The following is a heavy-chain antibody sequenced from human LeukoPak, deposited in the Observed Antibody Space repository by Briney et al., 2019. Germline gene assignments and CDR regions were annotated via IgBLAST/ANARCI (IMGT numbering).Heavy chain of an antibody. D-gene: IGHD5-18*01. J-gene: IGHJ4*02. CDR1: GFTFSSYA. Sequence: GGSLRLSCAASGFTFSSYAMSWVRQAPGKGLEWVSAISGSGGSTYYADSVKGRFTIYTDNSKNTLYRQMNSLRAEDTAVYYCAGRKWIQLWLLDYWGQGTLVTVSS. V-gene: IGHV3-23*01. CDR3: AGRKWIQLWLLDY. CDR2: ISGSGGST.